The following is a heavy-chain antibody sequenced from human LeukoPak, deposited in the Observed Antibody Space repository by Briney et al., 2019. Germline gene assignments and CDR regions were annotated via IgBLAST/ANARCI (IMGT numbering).Heavy chain of an antibody. Sequence: GGSLRLSCAASGFTFSSYGMHWVRQAPGKGLEWVAVISHDGSNKFYADSVQGRFTISRDNSKNTLYLQMNSLRAEDTAVYYCAKDGGRYSGSLGDWGQGTLVTVSS. CDR1: GFTFSSYG. CDR3: AKDGGRYSGSLGD. CDR2: ISHDGSNK. J-gene: IGHJ4*02. V-gene: IGHV3-30*18. D-gene: IGHD1-26*01.